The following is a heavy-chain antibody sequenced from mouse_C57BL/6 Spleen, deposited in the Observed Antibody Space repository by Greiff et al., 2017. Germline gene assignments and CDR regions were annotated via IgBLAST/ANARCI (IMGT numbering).Heavy chain of an antibody. CDR2: IYPRAGST. D-gene: IGHD2-10*02. J-gene: IGHJ2*01. V-gene: IGHV1-85*01. Sequence: VQLQQSGPELVKPGASVKLSCKASGYTFTSYDINWVKQRPGQGLEWIGWIYPRAGSTKYNEKFKGKATLTVDKSSSTAYRELHSLTSEDSAVYFCARSYVKRYYFDYWGQGTTLTVSS. CDR3: ARSYVKRYYFDY. CDR1: GYTFTSYD.